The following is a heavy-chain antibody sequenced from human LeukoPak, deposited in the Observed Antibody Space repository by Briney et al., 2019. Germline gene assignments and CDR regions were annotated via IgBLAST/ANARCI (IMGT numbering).Heavy chain of an antibody. Sequence: SGGSLRLSCAASGFAFSRCWMSWVRRAPGKGLEWVAHIKEDGTEKHYVDSVKGRFTISRDNAKNSLYLQMNSLRAEDTAVYYCVRDILWFGESGAYYWGQGTLVTVSS. V-gene: IGHV3-7*01. J-gene: IGHJ4*02. CDR3: VRDILWFGESGAYY. D-gene: IGHD3-10*01. CDR1: GFAFSRCW. CDR2: IKEDGTEK.